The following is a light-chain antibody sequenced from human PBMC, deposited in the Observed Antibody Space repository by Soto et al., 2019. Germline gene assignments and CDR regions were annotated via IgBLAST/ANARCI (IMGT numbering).Light chain of an antibody. J-gene: IGLJ1*01. V-gene: IGLV2-8*01. CDR2: EVN. Sequence: QSVLTQPPSASGSPGQSVTISCTGTSSDVGNYNYVSWYQQHPGKAPKLIIYEVNKRPSGVPDRFSGSKSGNTASLTVSGLQAEDEADYYCSSYAGGNNLVFGTGTKVTVL. CDR3: SSYAGGNNLV. CDR1: SSDVGNYNY.